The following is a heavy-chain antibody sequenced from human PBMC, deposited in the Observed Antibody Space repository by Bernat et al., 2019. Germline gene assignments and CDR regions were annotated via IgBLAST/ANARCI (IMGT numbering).Heavy chain of an antibody. CDR2: ISSGGST. V-gene: IGHV3-66*01. CDR3: ARDLQVG. J-gene: IGHJ4*02. Sequence: EVQLLESGGGLVQPGGSLRLSFAASGFTVSSDYMSWVRQAPGKWLEWVSVISSGGSTYYADSVKGRFTMSRDNYKNTLYLQMNSLREEETAVYYCARDLQVGWGQGTLVTVSS. CDR1: GFTVSSDY. D-gene: IGHD3-3*01.